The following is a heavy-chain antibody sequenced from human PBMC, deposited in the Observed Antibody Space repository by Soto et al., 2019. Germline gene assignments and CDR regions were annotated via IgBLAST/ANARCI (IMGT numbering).Heavy chain of an antibody. D-gene: IGHD4-17*01. Sequence: QVQLVQSGAEVNKPGASVNVSCKASGYTFTSYGISWVRQAPGQGLERIGGISAYNGNTNYAQKPQGRVTMTTDTSTSTAYMELSSMRSDDTAVYCCARGYGDYVCDYWGQGTLVTVSS. CDR2: ISAYNGNT. J-gene: IGHJ4*02. CDR1: GYTFTSYG. CDR3: ARGYGDYVCDY. V-gene: IGHV1-18*01.